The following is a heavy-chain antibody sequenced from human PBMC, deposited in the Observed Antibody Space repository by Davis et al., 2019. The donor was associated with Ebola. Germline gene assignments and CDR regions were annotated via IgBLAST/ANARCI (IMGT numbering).Heavy chain of an antibody. J-gene: IGHJ5*02. D-gene: IGHD4-17*01. CDR2: ITRDGSET. V-gene: IGHV3-7*01. Sequence: GGSLRLSCAASGFTFSRYWMSWVRQAPGKGLEWVATITRDGSETYYLDSVKGRFTISRDNAKNSLYLQMNGLRAEETAVYYCARADYGDQKVFTSWGQGTLVTVSS. CDR1: GFTFSRYW. CDR3: ARADYGDQKVFTS.